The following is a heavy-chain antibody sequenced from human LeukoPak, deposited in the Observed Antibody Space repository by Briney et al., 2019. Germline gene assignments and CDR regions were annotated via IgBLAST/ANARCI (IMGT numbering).Heavy chain of an antibody. CDR1: GYTFTGYY. Sequence: GASVKVSCKASGYTFTGYYMHWVRQAPGQGLEWMGWINPNSGGANYAQKFQGRVTMTRDTPISTAYMELSRLRSDDTAVYYCARRRYSSGWYYFDYWGQGTLVTVSS. V-gene: IGHV1-2*02. D-gene: IGHD6-19*01. J-gene: IGHJ4*02. CDR2: INPNSGGA. CDR3: ARRRYSSGWYYFDY.